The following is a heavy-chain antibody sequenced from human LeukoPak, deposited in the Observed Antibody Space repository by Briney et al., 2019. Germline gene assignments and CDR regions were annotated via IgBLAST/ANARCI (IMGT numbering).Heavy chain of an antibody. D-gene: IGHD3-16*01. CDR1: GGSISSGGYS. V-gene: IGHV4-30-4*07. CDR2: IYYSGST. J-gene: IGHJ6*03. CDR3: ARAAGGQYYMDV. Sequence: PSQTLSLTCAVSGGSISSGGYSWSWIRQPPGKGLEWIGYIYYSGSTYYNPSLKSRVTISVDTSKNQFSLKLSSVTAADTAVYYCARAAGGQYYMDVWGKGTTVTVSS.